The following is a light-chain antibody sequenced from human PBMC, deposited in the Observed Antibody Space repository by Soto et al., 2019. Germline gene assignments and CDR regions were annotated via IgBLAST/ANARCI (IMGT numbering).Light chain of an antibody. CDR2: GAS. J-gene: IGKJ1*01. Sequence: EMVLTQSPATLSVSPGERATLSCLASQSVSSNLAWYQQKPGQAPRLLIYGASTRATGIPARFSGSGSGTDFTLTISRLEPEDFGVYYCQQYGSSSRTFGQGTKVDI. CDR1: QSVSSN. CDR3: QQYGSSSRT. V-gene: IGKV3-20*01.